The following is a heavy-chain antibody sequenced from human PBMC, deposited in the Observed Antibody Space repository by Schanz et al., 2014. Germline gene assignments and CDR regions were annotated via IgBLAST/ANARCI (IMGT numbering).Heavy chain of an antibody. V-gene: IGHV3-30-3*01. Sequence: QVQLLQFGGGVVQPGRSLRLSCAASGFTFSSYAMHWVRQAPGKGLEWVALISNDGSIKYYADSVEGRFTISRDNSRNTLYLQMNSLRAEDTSVYFCARVRRRIATPSTPSFRNYYYYAMDVWGQGTTVTDSS. CDR2: ISNDGSIK. J-gene: IGHJ6*02. CDR3: ARVRRRIATPSTPSFRNYYYYAMDV. D-gene: IGHD6-13*01. CDR1: GFTFSSYA.